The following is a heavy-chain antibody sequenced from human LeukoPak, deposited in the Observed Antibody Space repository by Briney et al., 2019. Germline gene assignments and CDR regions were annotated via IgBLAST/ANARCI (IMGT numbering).Heavy chain of an antibody. CDR3: ARCGYSYGTGGYYYYMDV. V-gene: IGHV1-46*02. D-gene: IGHD5-18*01. J-gene: IGHJ6*03. CDR1: GYTFNTNY. CDR2: INPRGGST. Sequence: ASVKVSCKASGYTFNTNYMHWVRQAPGQGLEWMGIINPRGGSTIYAQKFQGRVTMTRDMSTSTVYMELSSLRSEDTAVYYCARCGYSYGTGGYYYYMDVWGKGTTVTISS.